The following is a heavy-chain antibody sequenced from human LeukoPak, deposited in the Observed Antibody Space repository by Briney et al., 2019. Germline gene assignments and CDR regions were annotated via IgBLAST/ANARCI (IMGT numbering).Heavy chain of an antibody. J-gene: IGHJ4*02. CDR3: ARGDCSSTSCYANY. V-gene: IGHV3-48*01. CDR1: GFTFTMFS. CDR2: IRGRSDTT. Sequence: GGSLRLSCAASGFTFTMFSMNWLRQAPGKGLEWIAFIRGRSDTTYYADSVQGRFTISRDNAEDSVYLQMNSLRAEDTAVYYCARGDCSSTSCYANYWGQGTLVTVSS. D-gene: IGHD2-2*01.